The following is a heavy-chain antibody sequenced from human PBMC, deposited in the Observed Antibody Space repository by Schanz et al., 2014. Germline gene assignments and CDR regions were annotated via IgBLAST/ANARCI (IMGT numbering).Heavy chain of an antibody. D-gene: IGHD1-1*01. J-gene: IGHJ4*02. Sequence: EVQLLDSGGGLVQPGGSLRLSCAASGFTLSNSNMHWVRQGTGKGLEWVSTIGYLGDTYYPDSVKGRFTVSRDSGQNSLYLQMNSLRAGDTAVYYCARGTDWNLHYWGQGALVAVSS. CDR3: ARGTDWNLHY. V-gene: IGHV3-13*01. CDR1: GFTLSNSN. CDR2: IGYLGDT.